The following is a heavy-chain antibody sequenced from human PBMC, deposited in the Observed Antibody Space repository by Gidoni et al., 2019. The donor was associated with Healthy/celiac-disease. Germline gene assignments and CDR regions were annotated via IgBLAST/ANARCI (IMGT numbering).Heavy chain of an antibody. V-gene: IGHV3-23*01. D-gene: IGHD5-18*01. J-gene: IGHJ4*02. CDR2: ISGSGGST. CDR1: GCTFSTYS. Sequence: EVQLLESGGGLVQPGGSLRLSSAASGCTFSTYSMRWVREAPGKGLEWVSAISGSGGSTYYADSVKGRFTISRYNSKNTLYLQMNSLRAEDTAVYYCAKDLPGFEAAMAPLDYWGQGTLVTVSS. CDR3: AKDLPGFEAAMAPLDY.